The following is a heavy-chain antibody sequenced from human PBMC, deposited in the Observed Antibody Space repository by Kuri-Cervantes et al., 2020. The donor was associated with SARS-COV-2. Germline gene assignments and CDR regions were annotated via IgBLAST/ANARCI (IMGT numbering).Heavy chain of an antibody. D-gene: IGHD6-19*01. V-gene: IGHV4-39*01. Sequence: SETLSLTCTVSGGSISSSSYYWVWIRQTPGKGLEWIGSIDYSGDTYYNPSLQSRVTISGDTSKNQFSLKLNSVTAADSALYYCARLAYTSGWYGDHFDYWGQGTLVTVSS. J-gene: IGHJ4*02. CDR1: GGSISSSSYY. CDR3: ARLAYTSGWYGDHFDY. CDR2: IDYSGDT.